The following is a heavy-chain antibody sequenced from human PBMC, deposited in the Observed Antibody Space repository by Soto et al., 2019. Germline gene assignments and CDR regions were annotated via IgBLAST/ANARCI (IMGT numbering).Heavy chain of an antibody. Sequence: QVQLVQAGPEVRRPGASVKVSCEASGYTFTTSGISWVRQVPGQGLEWMGRISTYNGDTNSAQNLRGRVLRTEDTSTGTAYMELMSLKSDDTAVYYCARQGSWPYYYYGLDVWGQGTIVTVSS. CDR2: ISTYNGDT. CDR1: GYTFTTSG. J-gene: IGHJ6*02. D-gene: IGHD1-26*01. V-gene: IGHV1-18*01. CDR3: ARQGSWPYYYYGLDV.